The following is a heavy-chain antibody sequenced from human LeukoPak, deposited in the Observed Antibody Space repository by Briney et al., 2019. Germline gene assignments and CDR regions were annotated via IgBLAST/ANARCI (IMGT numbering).Heavy chain of an antibody. CDR2: IYYSGST. Sequence: PSETLSLTCTVSGGSISSYYWSWIRQPPGKGLEWIGYIYYSGSTNYNPSLKSRVTISVDTSKNQFSLKLSSVTAADTAVYYCARGLYSSGAGYYFDYWGQGTLVTVSS. V-gene: IGHV4-59*01. CDR1: GGSISSYY. J-gene: IGHJ4*02. D-gene: IGHD6-19*01. CDR3: ARGLYSSGAGYYFDY.